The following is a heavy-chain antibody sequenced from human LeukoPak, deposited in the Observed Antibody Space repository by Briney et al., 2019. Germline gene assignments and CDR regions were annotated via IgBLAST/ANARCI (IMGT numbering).Heavy chain of an antibody. Sequence: ASVKVSCKASGYTFTGYYMHWVRQAPGQGLEWMGWINPNSGGTNYAQKFQGGVTMTRDTSISTAYMELSRLRSDDTAVYYCARDPNHYGSGSYWGYYFDYWGQGTLVTVSS. V-gene: IGHV1-2*02. CDR3: ARDPNHYGSGSYWGYYFDY. CDR1: GYTFTGYY. D-gene: IGHD3-10*01. J-gene: IGHJ4*02. CDR2: INPNSGGT.